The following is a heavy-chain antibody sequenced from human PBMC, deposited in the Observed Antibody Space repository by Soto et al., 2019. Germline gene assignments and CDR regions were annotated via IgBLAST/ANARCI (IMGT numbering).Heavy chain of an antibody. Sequence: GGSLRLSFAASRFTFSSYAMSWVRQAPGKGLEWVSSISCSGGSTNYAYSVKVRFTISRDNSKNTLYLQMNSLRVEDAAVYYCAKGGYSYAYGTTIHTDAFHXWGRGTMVTVS. CDR1: RFTFSSYA. D-gene: IGHD5-18*01. CDR3: AKGGYSYAYGTTIHTDAFHX. CDR2: ISCSGGST. J-gene: IGHJ3*02. V-gene: IGHV3-23*01.